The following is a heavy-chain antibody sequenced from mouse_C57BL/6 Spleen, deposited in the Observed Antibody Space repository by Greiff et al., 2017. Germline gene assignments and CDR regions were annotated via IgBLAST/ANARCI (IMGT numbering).Heavy chain of an antibody. CDR1: GFTFSDYY. V-gene: IGHV5-16*01. D-gene: IGHD2-2*01. Sequence: EVMLVESEGGLVQPGSSMKLSCTASGFTFSDYYMAWVRQVPEKGLEWVANINYDGSSTYYLDSLKSRFIISRDNAKNILYLQMSSLKSEDTATYYCARDTMGYDGGYAMDYWGQGTSVTVSS. J-gene: IGHJ4*01. CDR3: ARDTMGYDGGYAMDY. CDR2: INYDGSST.